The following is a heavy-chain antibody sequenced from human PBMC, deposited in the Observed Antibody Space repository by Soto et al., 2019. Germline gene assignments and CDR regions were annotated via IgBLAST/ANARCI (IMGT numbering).Heavy chain of an antibody. CDR1: GYTXTSYG. CDR2: IIAYNGNK. D-gene: IGHD6-13*01. Sequence: GXSXKVSFKASGYTXTSYGISWVRQAPGQGLEWIGWIIAYNGNKNYAQKLQGRVTMTTDTSTSTAYMELRSLRYDDTAVYYCARDGRSEYSSSWYPVDYWGQGTLVPVSS. CDR3: ARDGRSEYSSSWYPVDY. J-gene: IGHJ4*02. V-gene: IGHV1-18*01.